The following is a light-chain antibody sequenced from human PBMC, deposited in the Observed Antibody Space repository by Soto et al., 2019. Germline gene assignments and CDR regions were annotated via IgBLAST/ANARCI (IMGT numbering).Light chain of an antibody. CDR1: QSVSSSY. CDR2: GAS. J-gene: IGKJ5*01. CDR3: QQYGSSPPIT. V-gene: IGKV3-20*01. Sequence: EVVLTQSPGTLSLSPGERATLSCRASQSVSSSYLAWYQQKPGQAPRLLIYGASSRATGIPDRFSGSGSGTDFTLTIKRLEPEDFAVYYCQQYGSSPPITFGKGTRLEIK.